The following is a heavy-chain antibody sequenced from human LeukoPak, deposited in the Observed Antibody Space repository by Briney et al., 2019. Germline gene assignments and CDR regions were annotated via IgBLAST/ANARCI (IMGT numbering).Heavy chain of an antibody. D-gene: IGHD2-2*01. CDR2: ISNSGGNT. Sequence: GGSLRLSCAASGFTYSSYAMTWVRQAPGKGLEWVSGISNSGGNTYYADSVKGRFTISRDNFKNTLYLQMNSLRAEDTAVYYCAKVRSTSCYAALDYWGQGTLVIVSS. V-gene: IGHV3-23*01. CDR1: GFTYSSYA. CDR3: AKVRSTSCYAALDY. J-gene: IGHJ4*02.